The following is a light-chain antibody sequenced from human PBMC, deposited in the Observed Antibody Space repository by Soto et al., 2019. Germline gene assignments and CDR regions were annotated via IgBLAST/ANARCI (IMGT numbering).Light chain of an antibody. CDR3: CSYAGSSTCDV. CDR2: EGS. J-gene: IGLJ1*01. Sequence: QSVLTQPASVSGSPGQSITISCTGTSSDVGSYNLVSWYQQHPSKAPKLMIYEGSKRPSGVSNRFSGSKSGNTASLTISGLQAEDEADYYCCSYAGSSTCDVFGTGTKVTVL. V-gene: IGLV2-23*01. CDR1: SSDVGSYNL.